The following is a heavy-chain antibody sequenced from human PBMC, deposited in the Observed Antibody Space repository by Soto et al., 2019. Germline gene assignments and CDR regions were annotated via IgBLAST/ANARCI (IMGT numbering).Heavy chain of an antibody. CDR3: AKGPAIVLVPAAMNYYYGMDV. CDR2: ISYDGSNK. J-gene: IGHJ6*02. V-gene: IGHV3-30*18. CDR1: GFTFSSYG. D-gene: IGHD2-2*01. Sequence: QVQLVESGGGVVQPGRSLRLSCAASGFTFSSYGMHWVRQAPGKGLEWVAVISYDGSNKYYADSVKGRFTISRDNSKNTRYLQMASLRAEDTAGYYCAKGPAIVLVPAAMNYYYGMDVWGQGPTVTVSS.